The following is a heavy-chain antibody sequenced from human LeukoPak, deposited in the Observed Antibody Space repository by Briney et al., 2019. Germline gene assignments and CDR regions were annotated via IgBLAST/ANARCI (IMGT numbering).Heavy chain of an antibody. CDR1: GGSISSYY. J-gene: IGHJ4*02. Sequence: SETLSLTCTVSGGSISSYYWSWIRQPPGKGLEWIGYIYYSGSTNYNPSLKSRVTISVDTSKNQFSLRLSSVTAADTAVYYCARALDYWGQGTLVTVSS. V-gene: IGHV4-59*01. CDR2: IYYSGST. CDR3: ARALDY.